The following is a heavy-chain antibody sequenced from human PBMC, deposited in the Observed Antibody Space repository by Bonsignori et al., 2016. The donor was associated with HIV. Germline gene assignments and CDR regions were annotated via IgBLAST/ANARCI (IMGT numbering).Heavy chain of an antibody. J-gene: IGHJ4*02. D-gene: IGHD3-22*01. V-gene: IGHV3-11*01. CDR2: ISSSGSTI. Sequence: RQAPGKGLEWVSYISSSGSTIYYADSVKGRFTISRDNAKNSLYLQMNSLRAEDTAVYYCARRPYDSSGYSPCYFDYWGQGTLGTVSS. CDR3: ARRPYDSSGYSPCYFDY.